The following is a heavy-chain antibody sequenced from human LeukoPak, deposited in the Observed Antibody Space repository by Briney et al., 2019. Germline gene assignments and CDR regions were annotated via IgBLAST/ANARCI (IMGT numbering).Heavy chain of an antibody. D-gene: IGHD5-12*01. J-gene: IGHJ4*02. CDR1: GFTFSSSA. Sequence: GGSLRLSCAASGFTFSSSAMHWVRQPPGKGLEWVSLISWDGGITYYADSVRGRFTISRDNSKNSLSLEMNSLRTEDTALYYCAKDSNTGGYSFGSWGQGTLVTVTS. CDR3: AKDSNTGGYSFGS. V-gene: IGHV3-43*01. CDR2: ISWDGGIT.